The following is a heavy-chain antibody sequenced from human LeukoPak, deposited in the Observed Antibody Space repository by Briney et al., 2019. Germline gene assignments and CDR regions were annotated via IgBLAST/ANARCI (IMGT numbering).Heavy chain of an antibody. D-gene: IGHD6-19*01. J-gene: IGHJ4*02. V-gene: IGHV3-64*01. CDR3: ARIRGGWYFDY. CDR1: GITFSSYA. Sequence: GGSLRLSCAAFGITFSSYAMHWVRQAPGKGLEYVSSISSNGGNTYYANSVKGRFTISRDNSKNTLYLQMGSLRAEDMAVYYCARIRGGWYFDYWGQGTLVTVSS. CDR2: ISSNGGNT.